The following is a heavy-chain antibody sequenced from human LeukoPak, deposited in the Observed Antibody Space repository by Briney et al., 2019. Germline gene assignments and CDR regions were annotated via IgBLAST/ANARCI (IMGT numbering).Heavy chain of an antibody. V-gene: IGHV4-34*01. Sequence: SETLSLTCAVYGGSFSGYYWSWIRQPPGKGLEWIGEINHSGSTNYNPSLKSRVTISVDTSKNQFSLKLSSVTAADTAVYYCARSLGISGEPMGYWGQGTLVTVSS. CDR3: ARSLGISGEPMGY. J-gene: IGHJ4*02. CDR2: INHSGST. D-gene: IGHD3-10*01. CDR1: GGSFSGYY.